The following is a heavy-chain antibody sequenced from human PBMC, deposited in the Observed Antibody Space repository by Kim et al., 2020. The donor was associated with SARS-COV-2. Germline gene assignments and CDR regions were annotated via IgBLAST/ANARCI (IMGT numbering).Heavy chain of an antibody. V-gene: IGHV3-53*01. D-gene: IGHD4-17*01. Sequence: GGSLRLSCAVSGFTVSSNYMSWVRQAPGKGLEWVSVIYVSGSIFYADSVKGRFTISRDNSKNTLYLQMNSLRADDTAVYYCARDDYSDYGHYYGMDVWG. CDR2: IYVSGSI. CDR1: GFTVSSNY. CDR3: ARDDYSDYGHYYGMDV. J-gene: IGHJ6*02.